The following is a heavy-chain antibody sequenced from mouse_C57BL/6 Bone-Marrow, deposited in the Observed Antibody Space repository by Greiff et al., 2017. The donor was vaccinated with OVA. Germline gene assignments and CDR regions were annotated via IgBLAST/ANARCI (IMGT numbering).Heavy chain of an antibody. CDR3: ARGAYSNYVGGYAMDY. D-gene: IGHD2-5*01. Sequence: QQSCKASGYTFTSYWMHWVKQRPGRGLEWIGRIDPNSGGTKYNEKFKSKATLTVDKPSSTAYMQLSSLTSEDSAVYYCARGAYSNYVGGYAMDYWGQGTSVTVSS. CDR1: GYTFTSYW. CDR2: IDPNSGGT. J-gene: IGHJ4*01. V-gene: IGHV1-72*01.